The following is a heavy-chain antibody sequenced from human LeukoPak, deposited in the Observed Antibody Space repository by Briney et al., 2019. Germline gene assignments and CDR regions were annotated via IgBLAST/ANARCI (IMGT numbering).Heavy chain of an antibody. D-gene: IGHD5-18*01. CDR1: GYTFTGYY. CDR3: ARADGYSYGYSDY. V-gene: IGHV1-2*02. J-gene: IGHJ4*02. Sequence: GASVKVSCKASGYTFTGYYMHWVRQAPGQGLEWMGWINPNSGGTNYAQKFQGRVTMTRDTSISTAYMELSRLRSDDTAVYYCARADGYSYGYSDYWGLGTLVTVSS. CDR2: INPNSGGT.